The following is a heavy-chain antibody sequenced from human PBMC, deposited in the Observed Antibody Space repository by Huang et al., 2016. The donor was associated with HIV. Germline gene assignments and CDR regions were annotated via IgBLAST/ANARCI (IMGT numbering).Heavy chain of an antibody. Sequence: QLQLQESGPGLVRPSETLSLICTVSGGSITDSNYYWGWLRQPPGKGLEWIGSIYYSGDTEYNPSLKSRVTMSVDTSKNRFSLDIRSVAGADTAIYYCARHFGSWSGYFDSWGQGTLVPVSS. V-gene: IGHV4-39*01. CDR3: ARHFGSWSGYFDS. D-gene: IGHD3-10*01. J-gene: IGHJ4*02. CDR2: IYYSGDT. CDR1: GGSITDSNYY.